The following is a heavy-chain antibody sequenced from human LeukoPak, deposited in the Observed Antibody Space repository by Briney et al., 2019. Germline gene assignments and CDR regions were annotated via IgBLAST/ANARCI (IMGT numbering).Heavy chain of an antibody. D-gene: IGHD3-10*01. CDR3: AKDRSLWFGELSVPMPYYYYGMDV. V-gene: IGHV3-23*01. J-gene: IGHJ6*02. Sequence: PGGSLRLSCAASGFTFSSYAMSWVRQAPGKGLEWVSAISGRGGSTYYADSVKGRFTISRDNSKNTLYLQLNSLRAEDTAVYYCAKDRSLWFGELSVPMPYYYYGMDVWGQGTTVTVSS. CDR2: ISGRGGST. CDR1: GFTFSSYA.